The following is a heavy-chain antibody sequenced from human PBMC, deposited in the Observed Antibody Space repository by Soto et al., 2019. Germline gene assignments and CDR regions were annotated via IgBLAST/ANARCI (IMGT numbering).Heavy chain of an antibody. D-gene: IGHD2-2*01. Sequence: HPGWSLRLSCAASGFTFSDYAMNWVRQAPGKGLEWVSVISGGGGGTYYADSVKGRFTISRDNSKSMLYLQMNSLRAEDTAVYYCARGKTLGYCSGAICYPFFDCWAQGTLVTVSS. J-gene: IGHJ4*02. CDR2: ISGGGGGT. CDR3: ARGKTLGYCSGAICYPFFDC. CDR1: GFTFSDYA. V-gene: IGHV3-23*01.